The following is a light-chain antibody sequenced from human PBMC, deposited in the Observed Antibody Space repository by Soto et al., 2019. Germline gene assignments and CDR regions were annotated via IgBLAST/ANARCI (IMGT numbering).Light chain of an antibody. CDR3: QSYDSSLNGLL. J-gene: IGLJ2*01. Sequence: QSVLTQPPSVSGAPGQRVTISCTGSSSNIGAGYDVHWYQQLPGTAPKLLIYGNSNRPSGVPDRFSGSKSGTSASLAITGLQAEDAADYYCQSYDSSLNGLLFGGGTKLTVL. CDR1: SSNIGAGYD. CDR2: GNS. V-gene: IGLV1-40*01.